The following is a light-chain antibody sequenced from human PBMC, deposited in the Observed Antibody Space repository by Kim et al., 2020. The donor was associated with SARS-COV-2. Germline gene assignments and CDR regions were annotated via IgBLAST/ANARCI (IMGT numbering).Light chain of an antibody. V-gene: IGKV1-12*01. Sequence: DIQMTQSPSSVSASVGGRVTITCRASQDISTGLAWYQQRPGKAPELLIYAASSLRSGVPSRFSGSGSGTDFTLTITSLQSEDFATYFCQRANNFPLAFGQGTKLEI. J-gene: IGKJ2*01. CDR2: AAS. CDR1: QDISTG. CDR3: QRANNFPLA.